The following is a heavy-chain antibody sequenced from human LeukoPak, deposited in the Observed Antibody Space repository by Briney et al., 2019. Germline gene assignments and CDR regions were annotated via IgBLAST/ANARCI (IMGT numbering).Heavy chain of an antibody. CDR1: GGSISSYY. D-gene: IGHD3-3*01. CDR3: ARFFFEYGMDV. Sequence: PSETLSLTCTVSGGSISSYYWSWIRQPPGKGLEWIGYIYYSGSTNYNPSLKSRVTISVDTSKNQFSLKLSSVTAADTAVYYCARFFFEYGMDVWGQGTTVTVSS. J-gene: IGHJ6*02. V-gene: IGHV4-59*01. CDR2: IYYSGST.